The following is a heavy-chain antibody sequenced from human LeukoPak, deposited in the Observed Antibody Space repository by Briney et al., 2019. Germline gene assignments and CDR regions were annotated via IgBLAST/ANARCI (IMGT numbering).Heavy chain of an antibody. Sequence: GGSLRLSCAASGFTFSSYGMHWVRQAPGKGLEWVAVIWYDGSNKYYADSVKGRFTISRDNSKNTLYLQMNSLRAEDTAAYYCAKEDSSGQGLKFGYWGKGTLVTVSS. V-gene: IGHV3-33*06. CDR3: AKEDSSGQGLKFGY. J-gene: IGHJ4*02. D-gene: IGHD3-22*01. CDR2: IWYDGSNK. CDR1: GFTFSSYG.